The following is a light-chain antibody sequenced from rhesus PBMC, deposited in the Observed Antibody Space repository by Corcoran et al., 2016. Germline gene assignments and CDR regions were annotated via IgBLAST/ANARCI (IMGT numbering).Light chain of an antibody. CDR2: ADN. J-gene: IGLJ3*01. CDR3: QVWDGSSNVS. CDR1: NIGRKD. V-gene: IGLV3-25*01. Sequence: SYKLTQPPSVSAASGQTARITCGGDNIGRKDVHWYQQKPAQAPVQVIYADNKRPSGIPERFSGSNSGNTATLTISGVEAGDEADYYCQVWDGSSNVSFGGGTRLTVL.